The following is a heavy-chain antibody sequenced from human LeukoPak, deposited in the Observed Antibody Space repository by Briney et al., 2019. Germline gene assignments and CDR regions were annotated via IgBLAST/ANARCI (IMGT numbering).Heavy chain of an antibody. D-gene: IGHD5-18*01. V-gene: IGHV4-59*11. CDR3: ARVGYSFSINDWSRIGLGAYPTKYYYYMDV. CDR2: IYYSGST. J-gene: IGHJ6*03. CDR1: GGSISSHY. Sequence: SETLSLTCTVSGGSISSHYWGWIRQPPGKGLEWIGYIYYSGSTNYNPSLRSRVTISVDTSKNQFSLKLSSVTAADTAVYYCARVGYSFSINDWSRIGLGAYPTKYYYYMDVWGKGTTVTVSS.